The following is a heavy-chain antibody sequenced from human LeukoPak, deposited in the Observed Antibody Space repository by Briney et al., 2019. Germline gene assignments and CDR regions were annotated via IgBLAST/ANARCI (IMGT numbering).Heavy chain of an antibody. CDR1: GGSISSSTYY. Sequence: SETLSLTCTVSGGSISSSTYYWGWIRQPPGKGLEWIGSIYYSGSTHYNTSLKSRVTVSADTSKNQFSLKLSSVTAADTAVYYCASPGGGAFDIWGQGTMVTVSS. CDR3: ASPGGGAFDI. J-gene: IGHJ3*02. D-gene: IGHD3-10*01. V-gene: IGHV4-39*01. CDR2: IYYSGST.